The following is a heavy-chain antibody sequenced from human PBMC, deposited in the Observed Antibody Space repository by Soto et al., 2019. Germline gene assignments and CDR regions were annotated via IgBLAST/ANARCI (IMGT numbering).Heavy chain of an antibody. Sequence: QVQLVQSGAEVKKPGSSVKVSCKASGGTFSSYAISWVRQAPGQGLAWMGGIIPIFGTANYAQKFQGRVTMTADESTSRAYMELSSLRSEDTAVYYCARHVPAAGYYYGMDVWGQGTTVTVSS. CDR3: ARHVPAAGYYYGMDV. V-gene: IGHV1-69*12. CDR2: IIPIFGTA. J-gene: IGHJ6*02. CDR1: GGTFSSYA. D-gene: IGHD2-2*01.